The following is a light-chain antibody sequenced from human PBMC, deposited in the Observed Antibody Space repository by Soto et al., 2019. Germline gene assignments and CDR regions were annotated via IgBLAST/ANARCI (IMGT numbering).Light chain of an antibody. CDR3: QQYGTSAGT. CDR1: QTVSSSH. Sequence: EIGLTQSPGTLSLSPWERATLSCRASQTVSSSHLAWYQQKPGQAPRLLIYGETNKATGIPDRFSGSGSGTDFTLTISRLEPEDFAVYYCQQYGTSAGTFGQGTKVEIK. J-gene: IGKJ1*01. CDR2: GET. V-gene: IGKV3-20*01.